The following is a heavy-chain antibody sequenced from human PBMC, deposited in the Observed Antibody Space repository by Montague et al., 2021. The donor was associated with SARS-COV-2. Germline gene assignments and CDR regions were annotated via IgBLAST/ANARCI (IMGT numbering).Heavy chain of an antibody. CDR3: AKDGRLTYDILTGYYFPDYYYYGMDV. J-gene: IGHJ6*02. V-gene: IGHV3-33*06. CDR1: GFTFSSYG. D-gene: IGHD3-9*01. Sequence: SLRLSCAASGFTFSSYGMHWVRQAPGKGLEWVAVMWYDGSNKYYSDSVKGRFTISRDNSKNTLYLQMNSLRAKDTAVYYCAKDGRLTYDILTGYYFPDYYYYGMDVWGQGTTVTVSS. CDR2: MWYDGSNK.